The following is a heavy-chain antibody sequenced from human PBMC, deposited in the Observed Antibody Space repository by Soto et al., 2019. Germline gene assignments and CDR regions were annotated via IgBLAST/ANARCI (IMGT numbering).Heavy chain of an antibody. D-gene: IGHD2-2*01. CDR1: GFRFSAHD. V-gene: IGHV3-48*04. J-gene: IGHJ5*02. CDR3: ARAFGLTCTGTSCSYNSFDV. CDR2: IRSTGAI. Sequence: GGSLRLSYAATGFRFSAHDMNWGRQAPGKGLEWISYIRSTGAIHHADSVKGRFTISRDNTHNLLYLQLTGLRADDTAVYYCARAFGLTCTGTSCSYNSFDVWGPGTLVTVSS.